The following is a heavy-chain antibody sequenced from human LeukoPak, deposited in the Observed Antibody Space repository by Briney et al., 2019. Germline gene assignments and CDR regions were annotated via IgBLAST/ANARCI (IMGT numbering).Heavy chain of an antibody. CDR3: AKEKIIGYSYQRYFDL. CDR1: GFTFDDYT. CDR2: ISWDGGST. V-gene: IGHV3-43*01. D-gene: IGHD5-18*01. J-gene: IGHJ2*01. Sequence: PGGSLRLSCAASGFTFDDYTMHWVRQAPGKGLEWVSLISWDGGSTYYADSVKGRFTISRDNSKNSLYLQMNSLRAEDTALYYCAKEKIIGYSYQRYFDLWGRGTLVTVSS.